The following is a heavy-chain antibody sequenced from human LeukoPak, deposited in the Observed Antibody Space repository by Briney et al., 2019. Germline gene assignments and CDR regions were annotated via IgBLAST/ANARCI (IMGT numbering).Heavy chain of an antibody. CDR3: ARLPCTGGSCSKTFDY. D-gene: IGHD2-15*01. CDR1: GYSFTSYW. CDR2: INAADSDT. V-gene: IGHV5-51*01. Sequence: GESLKISCKGSGYSFTSYWIGWVRQMPGKGLEWMGLINAADSDTRYSPSFQGQVLISVDKSISTAYLQWGNLKATDTALYYCARLPCTGGSCSKTFDYWGQGTLVTVYS. J-gene: IGHJ4*02.